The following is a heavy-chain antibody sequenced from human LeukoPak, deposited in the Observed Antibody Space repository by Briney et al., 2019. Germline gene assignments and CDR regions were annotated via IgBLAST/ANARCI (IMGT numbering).Heavy chain of an antibody. CDR1: KFIFSNYR. CDR2: IKKTGSET. J-gene: IGHJ4*02. V-gene: IGHV3-7*01. CDR3: AREDGYCSGGNCYSYFDS. Sequence: PGGSLRLSCAASKFIFSNYRMSWVRQAPGKGLEWVAYIKKTGSETYYVDSVKGRFTITRDNARNSLFLQMNSLRAEDTAVYYCAREDGYCSGGNCYSYFDSWGQGTLVTVSS. D-gene: IGHD2-15*01.